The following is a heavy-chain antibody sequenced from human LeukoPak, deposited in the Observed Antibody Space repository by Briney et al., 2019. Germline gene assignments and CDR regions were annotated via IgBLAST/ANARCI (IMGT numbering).Heavy chain of an antibody. Sequence: GGSLRLSCAASGFTFSSYAMHWVRQAPGKGLEYVSAISSNGGSTYYANSVKGRFTISRDNSKNTLYLQMGSLRAEDTAVYYCARLGYSSSWYTSFDYWGQGTLVTVSS. V-gene: IGHV3-64*01. CDR2: ISSNGGST. J-gene: IGHJ4*02. CDR3: ARLGYSSSWYTSFDY. D-gene: IGHD6-13*01. CDR1: GFTFSSYA.